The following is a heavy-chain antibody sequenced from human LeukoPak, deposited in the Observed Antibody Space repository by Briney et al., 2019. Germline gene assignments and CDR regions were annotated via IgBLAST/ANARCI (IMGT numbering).Heavy chain of an antibody. CDR3: ARAKYDYGDPVGWFDP. V-gene: IGHV3-23*01. J-gene: IGHJ5*02. D-gene: IGHD4-17*01. Sequence: PGGSLRLSCAASGFTFSTSAMTWVRQAPGKGLEWVSGIISTGTTYYADSVRGRFTNSRDNSKNTLYLLMTSLRVEDTAVYYCARAKYDYGDPVGWFDPWGPGTLVSVSS. CDR1: GFTFSTSA. CDR2: IISTGTT.